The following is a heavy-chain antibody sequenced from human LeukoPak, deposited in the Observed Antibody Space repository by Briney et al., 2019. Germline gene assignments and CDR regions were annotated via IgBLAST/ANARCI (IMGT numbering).Heavy chain of an antibody. CDR2: ISGSGGST. J-gene: IGHJ4*02. Sequence: GASLRLSCAASGFTFSSYAMSWVRQAPGKGLEWVSAISGSGGSTYYADSVKGRFTISRDNSKNTLYLQMNSLRAEDTAVYYCAKAPSSHILTGGYSDYWGQGTLVTVSS. CDR1: GFTFSSYA. CDR3: AKAPSSHILTGGYSDY. V-gene: IGHV3-23*01. D-gene: IGHD3-9*01.